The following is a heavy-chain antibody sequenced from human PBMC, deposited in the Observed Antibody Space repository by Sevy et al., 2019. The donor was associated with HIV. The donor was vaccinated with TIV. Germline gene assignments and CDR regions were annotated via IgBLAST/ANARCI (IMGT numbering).Heavy chain of an antibody. D-gene: IGHD4-17*01. J-gene: IGHJ2*01. CDR2: LDTSGTT. CDR3: ARIRSQDWYFDL. CDR1: GASISSYF. Sequence: SESLSLTCTVSGASISSYFWSWIRQPAGKGLEWIGRLDTSGTTNYNPSVKSRVTMSLDTPKNQFSLHLTSVTAADTAVYYCARIRSQDWYFDLWGRGTLVTVSS. V-gene: IGHV4-4*07.